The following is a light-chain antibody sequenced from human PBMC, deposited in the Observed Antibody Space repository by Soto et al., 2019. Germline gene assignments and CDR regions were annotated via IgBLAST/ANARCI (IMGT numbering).Light chain of an antibody. Sequence: EIMMTQSPATLPVSPGQRVTLSCRASQSVGSNLAWYQQTPGQAPRLLIYGASTRATDVPARFSGSGSGTEFTLTISSLQSEDFAVYYCQKYDKWPCTFGQGTKVEIK. CDR1: QSVGSN. V-gene: IGKV3-15*01. J-gene: IGKJ1*01. CDR3: QKYDKWPCT. CDR2: GAS.